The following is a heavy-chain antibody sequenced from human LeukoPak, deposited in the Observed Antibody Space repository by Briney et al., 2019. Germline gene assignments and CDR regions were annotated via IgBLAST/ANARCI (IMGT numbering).Heavy chain of an antibody. V-gene: IGHV3-23*01. CDR2: IRGSGGST. Sequence: TGGSLRLSCAAPGFTFSSYAMSWVRQASGKGLEWVSTIRGSGGSTHHADSVKGRFTVSRDNSKNTLYLQMHSLRLEDTAVYYCAKESGHTILMDYWGQGTLVTVSS. D-gene: IGHD2-2*01. J-gene: IGHJ4*02. CDR3: AKESGHTILMDY. CDR1: GFTFSSYA.